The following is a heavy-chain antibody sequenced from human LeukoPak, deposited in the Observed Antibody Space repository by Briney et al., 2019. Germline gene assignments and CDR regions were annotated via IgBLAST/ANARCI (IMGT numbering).Heavy chain of an antibody. D-gene: IGHD3-22*01. CDR2: IKTDGSVT. J-gene: IGHJ4*02. CDR3: AKDLYDSSGYYGGYFDY. CDR1: GFTFSNYW. Sequence: GGSLRLSCNGSGFTFSNYWMHWVRQAPGKGLVWVARIKTDGSVTTYADSVKGRFTISRDNAKNTLYLQMNSLRAEDTAVYYCAKDLYDSSGYYGGYFDYWGQGTLVTVSS. V-gene: IGHV3-74*03.